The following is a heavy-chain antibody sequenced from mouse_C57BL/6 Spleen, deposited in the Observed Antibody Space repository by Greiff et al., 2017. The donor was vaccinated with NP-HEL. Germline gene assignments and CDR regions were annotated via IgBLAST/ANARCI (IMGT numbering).Heavy chain of an antibody. CDR1: GYAFSSYW. V-gene: IGHV1-80*01. Sequence: VKLVESGAELVKPGASVKISCKASGYAFSSYWMNWVKQRPGKGLEWIGQIYPGDGDTNYNGKFKGKATLTADKSSSTAYMQLSSLTSEDSAVYFCARSGDSSGYGGYWGQGTTLTVSS. J-gene: IGHJ2*01. CDR2: IYPGDGDT. D-gene: IGHD3-2*02. CDR3: ARSGDSSGYGGY.